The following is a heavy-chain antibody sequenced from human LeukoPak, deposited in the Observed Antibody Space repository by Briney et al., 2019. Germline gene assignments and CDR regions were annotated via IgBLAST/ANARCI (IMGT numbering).Heavy chain of an antibody. CDR3: AKETQNWIYFDY. J-gene: IGHJ4*02. Sequence: GGSLRLSCAASGFTFSGFGMHWVRQAPGKGLEWVAVIWYDGSNKYYADSVKGRFTISRDNSKNTLYLQMNSLRAEDTAVYYCAKETQNWIYFDYWGQGTLVTVSS. CDR1: GFTFSGFG. D-gene: IGHD1-1*01. V-gene: IGHV3-33*06. CDR2: IWYDGSNK.